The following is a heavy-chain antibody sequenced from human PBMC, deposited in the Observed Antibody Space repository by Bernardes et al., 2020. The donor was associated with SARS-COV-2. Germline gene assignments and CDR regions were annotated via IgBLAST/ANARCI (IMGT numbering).Heavy chain of an antibody. D-gene: IGHD3-22*01. CDR2: INPNSGGT. Sequence: ASVKFSCKAYGYTFTGYYIHWVRQAPGQGLEWMGWINPNSGGTIYAQKFQGRVTMTRDTSISTAYMELSRLRSDDTAMYYCALPPSNYDRYGMDVWGQGTTVTVSS. J-gene: IGHJ6*02. V-gene: IGHV1-2*02. CDR1: GYTFTGYY. CDR3: ALPPSNYDRYGMDV.